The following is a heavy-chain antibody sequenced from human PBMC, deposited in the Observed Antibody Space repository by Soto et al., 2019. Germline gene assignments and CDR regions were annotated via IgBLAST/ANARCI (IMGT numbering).Heavy chain of an antibody. V-gene: IGHV4-61*01. CDR3: AREPLGYSRSHLFDQ. J-gene: IGHJ4*02. CDR2: IYYSGST. D-gene: IGHD6-13*01. CDR1: GASVSSGSHY. Sequence: PSETLSLTCSVSGASVSSGSHYWSWIRQSPGKGLEWIGFIYYSGSTNYNPSRKSRVTISVDTSKNQFSLKVSSVTAADTAVYFCAREPLGYSRSHLFDQWGQGTRV.